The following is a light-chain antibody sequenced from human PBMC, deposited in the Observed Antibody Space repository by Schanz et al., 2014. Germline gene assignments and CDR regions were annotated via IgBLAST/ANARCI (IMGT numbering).Light chain of an antibody. Sequence: QSVLTQPPSVSGAPGQRVTISCTGSSSNIGAGYDVHWYQQLPGTAPKLLIYGNSNRPSGVPDRFSGSKSGYTASLTISGLQPEDEADYHCCSYAGGYTVFGGGTKLTVL. J-gene: IGLJ3*02. CDR2: GNS. CDR3: CSYAGGYTV. CDR1: SSNIGAGYD. V-gene: IGLV1-40*01.